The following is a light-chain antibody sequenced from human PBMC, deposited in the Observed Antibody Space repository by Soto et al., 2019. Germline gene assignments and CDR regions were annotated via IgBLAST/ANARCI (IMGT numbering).Light chain of an antibody. CDR1: QSVSSYY. CDR3: QQCGSSPWT. Sequence: EIVLTQSPGTLSLSPGDRATLSCRASQSVSSYYLAWYQQKPGQAPRLLIYAASSRATGIPDRVSGGGSGTDFTLTISRLEPEDFAVYYCQQCGSSPWTFGQGTKVEI. V-gene: IGKV3-20*01. CDR2: AAS. J-gene: IGKJ1*01.